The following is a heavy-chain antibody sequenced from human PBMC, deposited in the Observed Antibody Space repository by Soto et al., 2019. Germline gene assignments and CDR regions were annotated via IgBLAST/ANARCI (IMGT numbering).Heavy chain of an antibody. V-gene: IGHV1-18*01. CDR2: ISAYNGNT. Sequence: ASVKVSCKASGYTFTSYGISWVRQAPGQGLEWMGWISAYNGNTNYAQKLQGRVTMTTDTSTSTAYMELRSLRSDDTAVYYCARDWETEAAAGPISGGYWGQGTLVTVSS. CDR3: ARDWETEAAAGPISGGY. D-gene: IGHD6-13*01. J-gene: IGHJ4*02. CDR1: GYTFTSYG.